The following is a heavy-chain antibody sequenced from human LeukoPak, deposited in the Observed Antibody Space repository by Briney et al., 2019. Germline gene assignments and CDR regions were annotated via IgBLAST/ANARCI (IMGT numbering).Heavy chain of an antibody. Sequence: GGTLRLSCAASGFTFSSYGMSWVRQAPGKGLEWVSGISGGAVSTNYADSVKGRFTISRDNSKNTLYLQMNSLRAEDTALYYCAKSGRYCSGGTCYQEASLDYWGQGTLVTVSS. CDR2: ISGGAVST. V-gene: IGHV3-23*01. CDR1: GFTFSSYG. CDR3: AKSGRYCSGGTCYQEASLDY. J-gene: IGHJ4*02. D-gene: IGHD2-15*01.